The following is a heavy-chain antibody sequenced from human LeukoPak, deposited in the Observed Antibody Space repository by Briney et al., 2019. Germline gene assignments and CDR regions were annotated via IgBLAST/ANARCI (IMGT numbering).Heavy chain of an antibody. CDR1: GASISGSGYY. Sequence: SETLSLTCAVSGASISGSGYYWGWIRQPPGKGLEWIGSIYRNGNTYSNPSLKSRLTISLDTSNNHFSLRLSSVTAADTAVYYCARFVGTTPFDYWGQGTLVTVSS. D-gene: IGHD1-14*01. CDR3: ARFVGTTPFDY. J-gene: IGHJ4*02. V-gene: IGHV4-38-2*01. CDR2: IYRNGNT.